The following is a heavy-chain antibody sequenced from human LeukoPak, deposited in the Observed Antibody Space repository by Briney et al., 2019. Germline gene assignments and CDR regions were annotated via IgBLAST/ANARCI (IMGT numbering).Heavy chain of an antibody. D-gene: IGHD1-26*01. CDR2: IYTSGST. Sequence: SETLSLTCTVSGGSISSYYWSWIRQPAGKGLEWIGRIYTSGSTNYNPSLKSRVTMSVDTSKNQFSLKLSSVTAADTAVYYCAREDGYSGSYPGDNYYYYMDVWGKGTTVTVSS. V-gene: IGHV4-4*07. J-gene: IGHJ6*03. CDR1: GGSISSYY. CDR3: AREDGYSGSYPGDNYYYYMDV.